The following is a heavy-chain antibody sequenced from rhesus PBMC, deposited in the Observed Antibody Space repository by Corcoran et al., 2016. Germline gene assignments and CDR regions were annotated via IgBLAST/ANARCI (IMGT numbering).Heavy chain of an antibody. CDR1: GGSISRNY. J-gene: IGHJ4*01. CDR3: ARNGYFDY. CDR2: IYGRSGST. V-gene: IGHV4-147*01. Sequence: QVQLQESGPGLVKPSETLSLTCAVSGGSISRNYWSWIRQPPGKGLEWIGRIYGRSGSTSTNPPLKSLVTISTDTSKNQFSLKLSSVTAADTAVYYCARNGYFDYWGQGVLVTVSS.